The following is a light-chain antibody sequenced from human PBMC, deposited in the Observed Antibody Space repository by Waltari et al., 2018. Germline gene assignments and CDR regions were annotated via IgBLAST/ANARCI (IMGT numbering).Light chain of an antibody. CDR3: QQYVESPPPLMYT. J-gene: IGKJ2*01. CDR2: GAF. V-gene: IGKV3-20*01. CDR1: QSISSNY. Sequence: EIVLTQSPGTLSLSPGERATLSCRASQSISSNYLAWYQQKSGQAPRLLIYGAFYRATGIPDRFSGSGSGTDFTLTISGLEPEDFAVYYCQQYVESPPPLMYTFGQGTKLEIK.